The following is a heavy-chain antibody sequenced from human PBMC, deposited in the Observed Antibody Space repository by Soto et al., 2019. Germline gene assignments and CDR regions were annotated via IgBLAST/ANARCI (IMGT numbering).Heavy chain of an antibody. V-gene: IGHV1-24*01. Sequence: ASVKVSCKVSGYTLTELSMHWVRQAPGKGLEWMGGFDPEDGETIYAQKFQGRVTMTEDTSTDTAYMELSSLRSEDTAVYYCATNIVVVPAAMSPRFNWFDPWGQGTLVTVSS. CDR2: FDPEDGET. J-gene: IGHJ5*02. CDR1: GYTLTELS. D-gene: IGHD2-2*01. CDR3: ATNIVVVPAAMSPRFNWFDP.